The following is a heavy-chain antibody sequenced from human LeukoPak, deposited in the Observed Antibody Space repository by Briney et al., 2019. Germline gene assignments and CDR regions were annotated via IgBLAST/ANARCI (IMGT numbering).Heavy chain of an antibody. CDR3: AKDIAPDYDILTGYSKGIDY. Sequence: GGSLRLSCAASGFTFSSYGMHWVRQAPGKGLEWVAVISYDGSNKYYADSVKGRFTISRDNSKNTLYLQMNSLRAEDTAVYYCAKDIAPDYDILTGYSKGIDYWGQGTLVTVSS. CDR1: GFTFSSYG. V-gene: IGHV3-30*18. CDR2: ISYDGSNK. J-gene: IGHJ4*02. D-gene: IGHD3-9*01.